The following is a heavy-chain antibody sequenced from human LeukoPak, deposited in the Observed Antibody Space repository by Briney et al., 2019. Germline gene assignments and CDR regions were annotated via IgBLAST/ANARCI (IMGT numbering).Heavy chain of an antibody. CDR1: GFTFSSYS. CDR3: ARAGILGDY. J-gene: IGHJ4*02. Sequence: PGGSLRLSCAASGFTFSSYSMNWVRQAPGKGLEWVSYISSSSSTIYYADSVKGRFTISRDNAKNSLYLQMNSLRAEDTAVYYCARAGILGDYWGQGTLVTVFS. V-gene: IGHV3-48*01. CDR2: ISSSSSTI. D-gene: IGHD2/OR15-2a*01.